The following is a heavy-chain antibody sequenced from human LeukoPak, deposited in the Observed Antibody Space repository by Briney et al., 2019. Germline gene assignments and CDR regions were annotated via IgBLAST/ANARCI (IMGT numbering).Heavy chain of an antibody. J-gene: IGHJ4*02. Sequence: GGSLRLSCAASGLTFSSYAMSWVRQAPGKGLEWVSAISGSGGSTYYADSVKGRFTISRDNSKNTLYLQMNSLRAEDTAVYYCAKDRAYCSSTSCYRDYWGQGTLVTVSS. V-gene: IGHV3-23*01. CDR2: ISGSGGST. D-gene: IGHD2-2*02. CDR1: GLTFSSYA. CDR3: AKDRAYCSSTSCYRDY.